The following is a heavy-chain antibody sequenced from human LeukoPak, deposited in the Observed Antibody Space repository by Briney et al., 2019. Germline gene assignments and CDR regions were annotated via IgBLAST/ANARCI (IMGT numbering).Heavy chain of an antibody. D-gene: IGHD6-13*01. CDR2: INHSGST. Sequence: PSETLSLTCAVYGGSFSGYYWSWIRQPPGKGLEWIGEINHSGSTNYNPSLKSRVTISVDTSKNQFSLKLSSVTAADTAVYYCASGQQLGYERRRPKYYYGMDAWGQGTTVTVSS. CDR3: ASGQQLGYERRRPKYYYGMDA. J-gene: IGHJ6*02. CDR1: GGSFSGYY. V-gene: IGHV4-34*01.